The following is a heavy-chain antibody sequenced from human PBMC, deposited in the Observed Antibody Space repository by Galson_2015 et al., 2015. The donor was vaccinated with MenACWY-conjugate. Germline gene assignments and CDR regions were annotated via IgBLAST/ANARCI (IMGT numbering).Heavy chain of an antibody. CDR3: ARHPPGGRGMDV. CDR1: GYSFSSFW. CDR2: IYSGDSDT. V-gene: IGHV5-51*01. J-gene: IGHJ6*02. Sequence: SGAEVKKPGESLKMSCKASGYSFSSFWIGWVRQMPGKGLERMGIIYSGDSDTRYSPSFQGQVTISADKSISTAYLQWDSLQASDTAMYYCARHPPGGRGMDVWGQGTTVTVSS. D-gene: IGHD1-26*01.